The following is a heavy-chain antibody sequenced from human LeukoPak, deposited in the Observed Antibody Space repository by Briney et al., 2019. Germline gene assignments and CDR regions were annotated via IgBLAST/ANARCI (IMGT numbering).Heavy chain of an antibody. V-gene: IGHV3-48*03. CDR2: ISSSGSTI. J-gene: IGHJ4*02. D-gene: IGHD5-18*01. CDR1: EFTFSSYE. CDR3: ARDAPIQLWGIGH. Sequence: GRSLRLSCAASEFTFSSYEMNWVRQAPGKGLEWVSYISSSGSTIYYADSVKGRFTISRDNSKNTLYLQMNSLRAEDTAVYYCARDAPIQLWGIGHWGQGTLVTVSS.